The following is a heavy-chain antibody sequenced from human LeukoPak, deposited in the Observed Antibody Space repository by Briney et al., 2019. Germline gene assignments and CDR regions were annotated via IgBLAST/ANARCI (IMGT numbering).Heavy chain of an antibody. Sequence: GGSLRLSCAASGFTFSSYAMHWVRQAPGKGLEWVAVISYDGSNKYYADSVKGQFTISRDNAKNSVSLQMNSLRAEDTAVYFCARPTWTNYMDVWGKGTAVTISS. CDR1: GFTFSSYA. V-gene: IGHV3-30*04. CDR2: ISYDGSNK. D-gene: IGHD3/OR15-3a*01. CDR3: ARPTWTNYMDV. J-gene: IGHJ6*03.